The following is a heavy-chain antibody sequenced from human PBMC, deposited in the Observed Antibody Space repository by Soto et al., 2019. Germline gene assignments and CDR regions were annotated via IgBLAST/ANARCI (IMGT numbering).Heavy chain of an antibody. J-gene: IGHJ6*03. V-gene: IGHV4-34*01. CDR2: INHSGST. D-gene: IGHD2-15*01. Sequence: SETLSLTCAVYGGSFSGYYWSWIRQPPGKGLEWIGEINHSGSTNYNPSLKSRVTISVDTSKNQFSLKLSSVTAADTAVYYCARMKGPGDIVVVVAATPSYYYYMDVWGKGTTVTVSS. CDR1: GGSFSGYY. CDR3: ARMKGPGDIVVVVAATPSYYYYMDV.